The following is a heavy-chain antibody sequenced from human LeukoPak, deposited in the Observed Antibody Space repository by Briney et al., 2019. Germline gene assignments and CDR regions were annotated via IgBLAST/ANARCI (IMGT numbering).Heavy chain of an antibody. J-gene: IGHJ5*02. CDR2: IMPLFGTA. D-gene: IGHD4-17*01. CDR3: ARDVHGDYGSGWFDP. V-gene: IGHV1-69*13. CDR1: GGTFNNSA. Sequence: TSVKVSCKTSGGTFNNSAISWVRQAPGQGLEWLGGIMPLFGTAGYAQKFQGRVTITEDESTRTVYLELTSLTSDDTAVYYCARDVHGDYGSGWFDPWGQGTLVSVSS.